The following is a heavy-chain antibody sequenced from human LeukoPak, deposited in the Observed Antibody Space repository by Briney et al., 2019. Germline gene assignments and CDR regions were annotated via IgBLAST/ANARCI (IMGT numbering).Heavy chain of an antibody. V-gene: IGHV3-33*01. CDR1: GFTFSSYG. D-gene: IGHD6-13*01. CDR3: ARSQGPAAGTYYYYYGMDV. Sequence: PGGSLRLSCAASGFTFSSYGMHWVRQAPGKGLEWVAVIWYDGSNKYYADFVKGRFTISRDNSKNTLYLQMNSLRAEDTAVYYCARSQGPAAGTYYYYYGMDVWGQGTTVTVSS. CDR2: IWYDGSNK. J-gene: IGHJ6*02.